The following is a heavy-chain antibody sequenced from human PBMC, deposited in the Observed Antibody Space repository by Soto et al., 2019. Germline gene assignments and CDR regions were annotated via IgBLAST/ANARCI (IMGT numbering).Heavy chain of an antibody. CDR3: ARSDSSGYYPYDAFDI. CDR1: GGTFSSYA. Sequence: SVKVSCKASGGTFSSYAISWVRQAPGQGLEWMGGIIPIFGTANYAQKFQGRVTITADKSTSTAYMELSSLRSEDTAVYYCARSDSSGYYPYDAFDIWGQGTMVTVS. J-gene: IGHJ3*02. V-gene: IGHV1-69*06. CDR2: IIPIFGTA. D-gene: IGHD3-22*01.